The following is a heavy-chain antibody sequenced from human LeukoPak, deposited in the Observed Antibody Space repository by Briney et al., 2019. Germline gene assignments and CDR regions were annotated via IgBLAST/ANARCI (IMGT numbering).Heavy chain of an antibody. CDR1: GGSISSSSYY. J-gene: IGHJ3*02. D-gene: IGHD3-3*01. Sequence: ASETLSLTCTVSGGSISSSSYYWGWIRQPPGKGLEWIGTIYYSGSTYYNPSLKSRVTISVDTSKNQFSLKLSSVTAADTAVYYCARDALNYDFWSGYYAHAFDIWGQGTMVTVSS. V-gene: IGHV4-39*07. CDR3: ARDALNYDFWSGYYAHAFDI. CDR2: IYYSGST.